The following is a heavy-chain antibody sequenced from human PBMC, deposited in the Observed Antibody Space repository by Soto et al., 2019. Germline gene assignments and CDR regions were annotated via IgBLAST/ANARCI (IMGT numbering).Heavy chain of an antibody. CDR3: ARHLSARDHFAL. Sequence: PGESLKISCQGSGYRFNDYCISWVRQMPGKGLEWMGRIDPSDSQIKYSPSFQGHITISSDKSFSTAYLEWKSLKDSDTAIYYFARHLSARDHFALWGRGTLVTVSS. J-gene: IGHJ2*01. V-gene: IGHV5-10-1*01. CDR2: IDPSDSQI. D-gene: IGHD3-10*01. CDR1: GYRFNDYC.